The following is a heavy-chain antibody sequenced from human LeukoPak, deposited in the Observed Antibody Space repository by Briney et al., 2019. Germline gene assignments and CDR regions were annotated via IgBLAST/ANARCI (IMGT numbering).Heavy chain of an antibody. V-gene: IGHV1-18*01. CDR2: ISAYNGNT. D-gene: IGHD4-17*01. Sequence: AAVKVSCKASGYTFTSYGISWVRQAPGQGLEWMGWISAYNGNTNYAQKLQGRVTMTTDTSTSTAYMELRSLRSDDTAVYYCARGYHYGDYSDAFDIWGQGTMVTASS. CDR1: GYTFTSYG. CDR3: ARGYHYGDYSDAFDI. J-gene: IGHJ3*02.